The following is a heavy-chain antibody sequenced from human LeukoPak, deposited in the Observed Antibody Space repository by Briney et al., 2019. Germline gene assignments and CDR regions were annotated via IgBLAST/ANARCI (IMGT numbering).Heavy chain of an antibody. Sequence: PSETLSLTCTVSGGSISSYYWSWIRQPPGRGLEWIGYIFYSGSSNYNPSLKSRVTISVDTSRNQFSLKLGSVTAADTAVYYCARGSGWELSGMYDFDMWGQGTMVTVSS. CDR2: IFYSGSS. J-gene: IGHJ3*02. CDR3: ARGSGWELSGMYDFDM. CDR1: GGSISSYY. V-gene: IGHV4-59*01. D-gene: IGHD1-26*01.